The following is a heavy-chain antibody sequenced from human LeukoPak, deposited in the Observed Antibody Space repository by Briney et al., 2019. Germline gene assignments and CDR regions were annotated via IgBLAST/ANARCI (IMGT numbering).Heavy chain of an antibody. CDR3: ATRPPSETYYAVSDF. Sequence: GGSLRLSCAASGFTFSSYSMNWVRQAPGKGLEWVSYISSSSSTIYYADSVKGRFTISRDNAKNSLYLQMNSLRAEDTAVYYCATRPPSETYYAVSDFWGQGTLVTVSS. J-gene: IGHJ4*02. V-gene: IGHV3-48*04. CDR1: GFTFSSYS. D-gene: IGHD1-26*01. CDR2: ISSSSSTI.